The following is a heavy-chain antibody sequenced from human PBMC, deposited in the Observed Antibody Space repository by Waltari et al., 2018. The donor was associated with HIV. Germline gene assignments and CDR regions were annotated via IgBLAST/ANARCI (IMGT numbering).Heavy chain of an antibody. D-gene: IGHD3-22*01. Sequence: EVQLVESGGGLVQPGGHMRLSCAASGFTLSSYWMLWVRQVPGKGLEWILGMSTDGNSVRSADSVKGRFTISRDNTKNTLYLQMNSLRVEDTAVYYCARGSGYYYFDYWGQGTRVTVSS. CDR1: GFTLSSYW. CDR3: ARGSGYYYFDY. J-gene: IGHJ4*02. V-gene: IGHV3-74*01. CDR2: MSTDGNSV.